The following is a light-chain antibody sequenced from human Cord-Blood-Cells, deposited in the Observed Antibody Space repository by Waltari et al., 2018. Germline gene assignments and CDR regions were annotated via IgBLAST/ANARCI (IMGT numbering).Light chain of an antibody. CDR2: DAS. J-gene: IGKJ3*01. Sequence: EIVLTQSPATLSLSPGERATISCRASQSVSSYLAWYQQKPGQAPRLLIYDASTRATGIPARFSGSGAGTDFTLTINSLEPEDFAVYYCQQRSNWPTFGPGTKVDIK. CDR3: QQRSNWPT. V-gene: IGKV3-11*01. CDR1: QSVSSY.